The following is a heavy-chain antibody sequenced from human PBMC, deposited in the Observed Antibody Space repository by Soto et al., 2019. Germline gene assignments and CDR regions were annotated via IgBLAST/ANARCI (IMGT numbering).Heavy chain of an antibody. CDR3: ARDGGLLWFGEPYYYYGMDV. J-gene: IGHJ6*02. D-gene: IGHD3-10*01. CDR1: GFTFSSYS. V-gene: IGHV3-48*02. Sequence: PGGSLRLSCAASGFTFSSYSMNCVRQAPGKGQEWVSYISSSSSTIYYADSVKGRFTISRDNAKNSLYLQMNSLRDEDTAVYYCARDGGLLWFGEPYYYYGMDVWGQGTTVTVSS. CDR2: ISSSSSTI.